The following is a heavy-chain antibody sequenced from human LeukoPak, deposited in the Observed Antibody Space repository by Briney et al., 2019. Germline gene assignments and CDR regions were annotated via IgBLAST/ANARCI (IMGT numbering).Heavy chain of an antibody. Sequence: ASVKVSCKASGGTFSSYAISWVRQAPGQGLEWMGGIIPIFGTANYAQKFQGRVTTTADESTSTAYMELSSLRSEDTAVYYCARGKAVADYYYYYGMDVWGKGTTVPVSS. J-gene: IGHJ6*04. V-gene: IGHV1-69*13. CDR3: ARGKAVADYYYYYGMDV. CDR2: IIPIFGTA. D-gene: IGHD6-19*01. CDR1: GGTFSSYA.